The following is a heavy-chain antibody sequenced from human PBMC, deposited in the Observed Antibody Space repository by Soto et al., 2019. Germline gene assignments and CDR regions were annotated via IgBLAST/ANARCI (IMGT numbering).Heavy chain of an antibody. CDR3: ARGLKYRDGYNYSY. CDR1: GYTFTSYD. Sequence: GASVKVSCKASGYTFTSYDINWVRQATGQGLEWMGWMNPNSGNTGYAQKFQGRVTMTRNTSISTAYMELSSLRSEDTAVYYCARGLKYRDGYNYSYWGQGTLVTVSS. CDR2: MNPNSGNT. D-gene: IGHD5-12*01. V-gene: IGHV1-8*01. J-gene: IGHJ4*02.